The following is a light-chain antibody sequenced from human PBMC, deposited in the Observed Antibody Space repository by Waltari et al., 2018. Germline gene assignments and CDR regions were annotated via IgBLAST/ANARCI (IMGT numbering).Light chain of an antibody. CDR3: SSYSGSSTLIL. V-gene: IGLV2-14*03. CDR1: SRDVGGYNY. Sequence: QSALTQPASVSGSPGQSITISCPGTSRDVGGYNYVSWFQQHPGKAPKLIIYELRNRPLGVSERFSGSKSANTASLTISGLQSEDEAYYYCSSYSGSSTLILFGGGTKVTVL. CDR2: ELR. J-gene: IGLJ2*01.